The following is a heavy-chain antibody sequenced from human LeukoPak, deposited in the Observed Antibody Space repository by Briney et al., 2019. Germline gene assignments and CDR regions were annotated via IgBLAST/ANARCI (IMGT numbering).Heavy chain of an antibody. CDR3: ARGWGYYGSGSRALFDY. J-gene: IGHJ4*02. CDR2: IIPIFGTA. V-gene: IGHV1-69*13. Sequence: SVKLSCKASGGTFSSYAISWVRQAPGQGLEWMGGIIPIFGTANYAQKFQGRVTITADESTSTAYMELSSLRAEDTAVYYCARGWGYYGSGSRALFDYWGQGTLVTVPS. D-gene: IGHD3-10*01. CDR1: GGTFSSYA.